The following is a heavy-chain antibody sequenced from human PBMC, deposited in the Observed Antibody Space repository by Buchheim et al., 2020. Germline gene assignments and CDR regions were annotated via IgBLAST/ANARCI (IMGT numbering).Heavy chain of an antibody. V-gene: IGHV5-10-1*01. J-gene: IGHJ4*02. CDR1: GYSFTSYW. Sequence: VQLVQSGAEVKKPGESLRISCKGSGYSFTSYWITWVRQMPGKGLEWMGRIDPSDSYTNYSPSFQGHVTISADKSFSTAYLQWSSLKASDTAMYFCARARGYCSTSSCYDFDYWGQGT. CDR3: ARARGYCSTSSCYDFDY. CDR2: IDPSDSYT. D-gene: IGHD2-2*01.